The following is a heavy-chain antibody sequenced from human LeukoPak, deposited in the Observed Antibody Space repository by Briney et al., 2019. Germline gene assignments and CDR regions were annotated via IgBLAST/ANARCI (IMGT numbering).Heavy chain of an antibody. Sequence: ASVKVSCKASGYTFTSYYMHWVRQAPGQGLEWMGIINPSGGSTSYAQKFQGRVTMTRDTSTSTVYMELSSLRSEDTAVYYCARAGYSYGYVNWGSRVDDLDYWGQGTLVTVSS. CDR1: GYTFTSYY. V-gene: IGHV1-46*01. CDR2: INPSGGST. D-gene: IGHD5-18*01. CDR3: ARAGYSYGYVNWGSRVDDLDY. J-gene: IGHJ4*02.